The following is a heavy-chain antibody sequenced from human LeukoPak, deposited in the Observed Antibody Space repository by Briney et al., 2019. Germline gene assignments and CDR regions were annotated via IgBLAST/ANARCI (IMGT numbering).Heavy chain of an antibody. CDR1: GDSVSSNSAA. J-gene: IGHJ5*02. CDR2: TYYRSKWYN. CDR3: AREGPQGYCSSTSCYRWFDP. Sequence: SQTLSLTCAISGDSVSSNSAAWSWIRQSPSRGLEWLGRTYYRSKWYNDYAVSVKSRITINPDTSKNQFSLQLNSVTPEDTAVYYCAREGPQGYCSSTSCYRWFDPWGQGTLVTVSS. D-gene: IGHD2-2*01. V-gene: IGHV6-1*01.